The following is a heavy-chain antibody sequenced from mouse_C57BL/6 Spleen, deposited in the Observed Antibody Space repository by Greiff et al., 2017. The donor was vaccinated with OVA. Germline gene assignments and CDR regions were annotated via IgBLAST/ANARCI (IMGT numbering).Heavy chain of an antibody. CDR2: IYPGSGNT. CDR3: ARCDYGYYFDY. D-gene: IGHD2-4*01. CDR1: GYTFTDYY. J-gene: IGHJ2*01. Sequence: QVQLQQSGAELVRPGASVKLSCKASGYTFTDYYINWVKQRPGQGLEWIARIYPGSGNTYYNEKFKGKATLTAEKSSSTAYMQLSSLTSEDSAVYFWARCDYGYYFDYWGQGTTLTVSS. V-gene: IGHV1-76*01.